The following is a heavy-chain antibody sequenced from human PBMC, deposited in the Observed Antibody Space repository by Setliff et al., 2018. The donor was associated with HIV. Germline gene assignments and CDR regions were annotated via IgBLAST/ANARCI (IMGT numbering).Heavy chain of an antibody. CDR3: HSGYDTEEQSYFDY. CDR2: ISSSSSYI. CDR1: GFTFSSYS. D-gene: IGHD5-12*01. Sequence: GGSLRLSCAASGFTFSSYSMNWVRQAPGKGLEWVSYISSSSSYIYYADSVKGRFTISRDNAKNTLYLQMNSLRAEDTGVYYCHSGYDTEEQSYFDYWGQGTLVTVSS. J-gene: IGHJ4*02. V-gene: IGHV3-21*01.